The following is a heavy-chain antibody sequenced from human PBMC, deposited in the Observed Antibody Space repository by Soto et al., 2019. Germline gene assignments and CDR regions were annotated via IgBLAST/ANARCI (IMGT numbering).Heavy chain of an antibody. Sequence: GGSLRLSCAASGFAFSSYAMSWVRQAPGKGLEWVSAISGSGGSTYYADSVKGRFTISRDNSKNTLYLQMNSLRAEDTAVYYCAKDPQWELLFLFDYWGQGTLVTVSS. J-gene: IGHJ4*02. CDR3: AKDPQWELLFLFDY. CDR2: ISGSGGST. D-gene: IGHD1-26*01. V-gene: IGHV3-23*01. CDR1: GFAFSSYA.